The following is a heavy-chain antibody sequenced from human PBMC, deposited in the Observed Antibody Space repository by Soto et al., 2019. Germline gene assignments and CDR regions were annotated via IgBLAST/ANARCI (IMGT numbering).Heavy chain of an antibody. V-gene: IGHV3-30-3*01. CDR2: ISYDGSNK. D-gene: IGHD2-8*01. CDR1: GFTFSSYA. Sequence: GGSLRLSCAASGFTFSSYAMHWVRQAPGKGLEWVAVISYDGSNKYYADSVKGRFTISRDNSKNTLYLQMNSLRAEDTAVYYCARGYCTNGVCSRYYFDYWGQGTLVTVSS. J-gene: IGHJ4*02. CDR3: ARGYCTNGVCSRYYFDY.